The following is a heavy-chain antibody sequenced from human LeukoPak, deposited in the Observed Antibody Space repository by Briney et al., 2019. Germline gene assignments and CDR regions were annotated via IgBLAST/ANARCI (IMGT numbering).Heavy chain of an antibody. CDR1: AESFSGGASFSGSY. CDR3: VYSCTADVTTFTSYYFYGMDD. V-gene: IGHV4-34*03. Sequence: PSETLSLTCADYAESFSGGASFSGSYWSWIRHSPGRGLEWIGETNPSGSTNYNPSLKSRVTISGGTSKNQFSLRLCSVTAADTAMYKSVYSCTADVTTFTSYYFYGMDDWGQGTTVTVSS. J-gene: IGHJ6*02. D-gene: IGHD4-11*01. CDR2: TNPSGST.